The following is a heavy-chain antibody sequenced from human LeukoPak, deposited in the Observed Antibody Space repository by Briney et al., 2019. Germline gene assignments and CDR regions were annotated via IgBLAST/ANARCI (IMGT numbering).Heavy chain of an antibody. CDR3: ARLPDYGAGGGYYFDY. CDR2: IYPGDSDT. Sequence: GESLKISCKASGYSFTTHWIGWVRQMPGKGLEWMGIIYPGDSDTRYSPSFQGQVTISADKSISTAYLQWSSLKASDTAMYYCARLPDYGAGGGYYFDYWGQGTLVTVSS. V-gene: IGHV5-51*01. CDR1: GYSFTTHW. J-gene: IGHJ4*02. D-gene: IGHD4-17*01.